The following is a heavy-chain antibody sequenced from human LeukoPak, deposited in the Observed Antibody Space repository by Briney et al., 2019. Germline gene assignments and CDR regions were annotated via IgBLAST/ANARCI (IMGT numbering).Heavy chain of an antibody. V-gene: IGHV4-39*01. CDR2: IYYSGST. J-gene: IGHJ4*02. CDR3: ARPGEVYYYDSSGYPAHYFDY. CDR1: GGSIYNSAYH. Sequence: PSETLSLTCSVSGGSIYNSAYHWGWIRRPPGKGLEWIGSIYYSGSTYYNPSLKSRVTISVDTSKNQFSLKLSSVTAADTAVYYCARPGEVYYYDSSGYPAHYFDYWGQGTLVTVSS. D-gene: IGHD3-22*01.